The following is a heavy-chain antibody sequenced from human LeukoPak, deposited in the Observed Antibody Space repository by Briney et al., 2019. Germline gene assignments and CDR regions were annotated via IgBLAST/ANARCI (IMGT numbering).Heavy chain of an antibody. CDR1: GGSISSGSYY. V-gene: IGHV4-61*09. Sequence: SQTLSLTCTVSGGSISSGSYYWSWIRQPPGKGLEFIGYIAASGTTKHNPSLKSRVTLSMDTSKNQFSLKLRSVTAADMAVYFCARFPYFEGFDYWGQGTQVIVSS. CDR3: ARFPYFEGFDY. D-gene: IGHD3-9*01. CDR2: IAASGTT. J-gene: IGHJ4*02.